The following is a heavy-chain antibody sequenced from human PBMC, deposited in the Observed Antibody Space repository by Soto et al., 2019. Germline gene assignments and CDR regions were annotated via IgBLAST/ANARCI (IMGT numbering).Heavy chain of an antibody. D-gene: IGHD3-16*02. CDR3: ARHKGLHLGELSGYYYYYMDV. CDR2: IYYSGST. CDR1: GGSISSYY. Sequence: SETLSLTCTVSGGSISSYYWSWIRQPPGKGLEWIGYIYYSGSTNYNPSLKSRVTISVDTSKNQFSLKLSSVTAADTAVYYCARHKGLHLGELSGYYYYYMDVWGKGTTVTVSS. J-gene: IGHJ6*03. V-gene: IGHV4-59*08.